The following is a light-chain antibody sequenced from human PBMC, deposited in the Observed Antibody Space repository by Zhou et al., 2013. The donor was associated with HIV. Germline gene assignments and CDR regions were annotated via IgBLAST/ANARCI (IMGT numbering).Light chain of an antibody. Sequence: QSVLTQPPSVSAAPGQKVTISCSGSSSNIGNNFVSWFQQLPGAAPKFLIYDNNKRASGIPDRFSGSKSGTSASLAITGLQAEDEADYYCQSYDSSLSAHVVFGGGTKLTVL. CDR3: QSYDSSLSAHVV. CDR2: DNN. V-gene: IGLV1-51*01. J-gene: IGLJ2*01. CDR1: SSNIGNNF.